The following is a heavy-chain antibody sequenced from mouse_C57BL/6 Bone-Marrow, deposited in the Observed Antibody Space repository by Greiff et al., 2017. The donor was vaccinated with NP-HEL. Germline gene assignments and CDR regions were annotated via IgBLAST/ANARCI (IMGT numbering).Heavy chain of an antibody. CDR3: ARFYYYGSSSYWYFDV. J-gene: IGHJ1*03. D-gene: IGHD1-1*01. V-gene: IGHV1-81*01. CDR1: GYTFTSYG. CDR2: IYPRSGNT. Sequence: QVQLQQSGAELARPGASVKLSCKASGYTFTSYGISWVKQRTGQGLEWIGEIYPRSGNTYYNEKFKGKATLTADKSSSTAYMQLSSLTYEDSAVYYCARFYYYGSSSYWYFDVWGTGTTVTVSS.